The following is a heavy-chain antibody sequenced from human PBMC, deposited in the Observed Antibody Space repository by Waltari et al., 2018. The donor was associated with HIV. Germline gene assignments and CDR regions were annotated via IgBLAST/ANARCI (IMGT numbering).Heavy chain of an antibody. V-gene: IGHV3-15*01. CDR3: TSEEDHGSGSHFDY. Sequence: EVQLVESGGDLLKPGGGLGLSCACSGFTLNIVRSRWVRQAPGKGLEWVGRIKTKGDGGATDYAAAVKGRFTISRDDSKNTVYLQMNSLKIEDTAVYYCTSEEDHGSGSHFDYWGQGTLVTVSS. J-gene: IGHJ4*02. D-gene: IGHD3-10*01. CDR2: IKTKGDGGAT. CDR1: GFTLNIVR.